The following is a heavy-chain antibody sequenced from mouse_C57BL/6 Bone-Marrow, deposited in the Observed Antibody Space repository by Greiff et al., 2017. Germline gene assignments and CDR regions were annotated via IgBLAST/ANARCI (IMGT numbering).Heavy chain of an antibody. Sequence: EVQLVESGGGLVQPKGSLKLSCAASGFSFNTYAMNWVSQAPGKGLEWVARIRSKSNNYANYYADTVKDRFTISRDDSESMLYLQMNNLRTDDTAMYYCVRDPAGFAYWGQGTLVTVSA. J-gene: IGHJ3*01. V-gene: IGHV10-1*01. CDR2: IRSKSNNYAN. CDR1: GFSFNTYA. CDR3: VRDPAGFAY.